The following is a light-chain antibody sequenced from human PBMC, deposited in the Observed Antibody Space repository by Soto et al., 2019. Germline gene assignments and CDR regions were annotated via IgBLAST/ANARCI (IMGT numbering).Light chain of an antibody. Sequence: IVLTQSPGTLSLSPGQRSTLSCSSSQSVSSTYLAWYQQKPGQAPRLLIYDASNRATGIPARFSGSGSGTDFTLTISSLEPEDFAVYYCQQRSNWPRTFGQGTKVDIK. CDR3: QQRSNWPRT. J-gene: IGKJ1*01. V-gene: IGKV3-11*01. CDR2: DAS. CDR1: QSVSSTY.